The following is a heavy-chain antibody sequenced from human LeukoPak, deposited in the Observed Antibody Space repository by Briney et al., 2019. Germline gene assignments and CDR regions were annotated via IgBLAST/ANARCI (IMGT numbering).Heavy chain of an antibody. D-gene: IGHD1-26*01. J-gene: IGHJ5*02. CDR2: IIGSGDST. Sequence: PGGSLRLSCAASGFTFSSYAMSWVRQAPGMGLEWVSVIIGSGDSTYYADSVKGRFTISRDNSKNTLYLQMNSLRAEDTAVYYCARRKGDWFDPWGQGTLVTVSS. V-gene: IGHV3-23*01. CDR1: GFTFSSYA. CDR3: ARRKGDWFDP.